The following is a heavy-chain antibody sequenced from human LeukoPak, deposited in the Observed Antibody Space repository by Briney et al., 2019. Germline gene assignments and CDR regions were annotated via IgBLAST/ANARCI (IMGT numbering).Heavy chain of an antibody. D-gene: IGHD5-12*01. J-gene: IGHJ6*02. Sequence: QPGRSLRLSCAASGLTFSSYGMHWVRQAPGKGLEWVAVISYDGSNKYYADSVKGRFTISRDNSKNTLYLQMNSLRAEDTAVYYCAKEISDIVATIFNYYYGMDVWGQGTTVTVSS. CDR3: AKEISDIVATIFNYYYGMDV. CDR2: ISYDGSNK. V-gene: IGHV3-30*18. CDR1: GLTFSSYG.